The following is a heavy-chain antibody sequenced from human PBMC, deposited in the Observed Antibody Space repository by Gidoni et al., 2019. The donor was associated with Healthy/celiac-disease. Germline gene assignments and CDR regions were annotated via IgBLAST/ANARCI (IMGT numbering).Heavy chain of an antibody. CDR2: IYPGDSDT. J-gene: IGHJ3*02. Sequence: EVQLVQSGAEVKKPGESLKISCKGSGYSFTSYWIGWVRQMPGKGLEWMGIIYPGDSDTRYSPSFQGQVTISADKSISTAYLQWSSLKASDTAMYYCARPNDYVWGSYRNDAFDIWGQGTMVTVSS. CDR1: GYSFTSYW. D-gene: IGHD3-16*01. V-gene: IGHV5-51*01. CDR3: ARPNDYVWGSYRNDAFDI.